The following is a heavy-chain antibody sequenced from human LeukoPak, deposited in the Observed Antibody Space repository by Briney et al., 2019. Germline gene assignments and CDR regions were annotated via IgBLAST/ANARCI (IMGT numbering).Heavy chain of an antibody. J-gene: IGHJ4*02. CDR3: ARALGVWFGAAAHFDY. CDR2: INHSGST. CDR1: GGSFSGYY. D-gene: IGHD3-10*01. Sequence: SETLSLTCAVYGGSFSGYYWSWIRQPPGKGLEWIGEINHSGSTNYNPSLKSRVTISVDTSKNQFSLKLSSVTAADTAVYYCARALGVWFGAAAHFDYWGQGTLVTVSS. V-gene: IGHV4-34*01.